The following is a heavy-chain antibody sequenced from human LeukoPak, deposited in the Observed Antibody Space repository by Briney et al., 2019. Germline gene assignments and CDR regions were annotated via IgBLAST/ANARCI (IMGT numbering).Heavy chain of an antibody. CDR3: VRGDNRDY. J-gene: IGHJ4*02. Sequence: PGGSLRLSCAASGFSFSTSTMNWVRQAPGKGLEWISSIGKTSRDMYYADSVRGRFTISRDNAKNSLFLLMNSLRVEDTSVYCCVRGDNRDYWGQGTLVTVSS. D-gene: IGHD1-14*01. CDR2: IGKTSRDM. CDR1: GFSFSTST. V-gene: IGHV3-21*01.